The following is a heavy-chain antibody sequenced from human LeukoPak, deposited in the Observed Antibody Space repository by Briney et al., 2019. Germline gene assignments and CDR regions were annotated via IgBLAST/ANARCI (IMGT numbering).Heavy chain of an antibody. J-gene: IGHJ6*03. Sequence: PGGSLRLSCAASGFTFSSYAMRWVRQAPGKGLEWVSAISGSGGSTYYADSVKGRFTISRDNSKNTLYLQMNSLRAEDTAVYYCAKGGSSSSPYYYYYMDVWGKGTTVTVSS. D-gene: IGHD6-6*01. V-gene: IGHV3-23*01. CDR1: GFTFSSYA. CDR3: AKGGSSSSPYYYYYMDV. CDR2: ISGSGGST.